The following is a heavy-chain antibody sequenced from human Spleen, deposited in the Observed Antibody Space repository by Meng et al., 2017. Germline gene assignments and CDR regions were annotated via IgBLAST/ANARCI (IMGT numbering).Heavy chain of an antibody. Sequence: VQLVESGGGVVQPGRSLRLSCAVSGFTFNNAWMSWVRQAPGKGLEWVGRIKSKTAGGTTEYAAPVKGRFTISRDDSKNTLYLQMNSLKTDDTAVYYCTTVMVATTGHDYWGQGTLVTVSS. V-gene: IGHV3-15*01. D-gene: IGHD5-12*01. J-gene: IGHJ4*02. CDR2: IKSKTAGGTT. CDR1: GFTFNNAW. CDR3: TTVMVATTGHDY.